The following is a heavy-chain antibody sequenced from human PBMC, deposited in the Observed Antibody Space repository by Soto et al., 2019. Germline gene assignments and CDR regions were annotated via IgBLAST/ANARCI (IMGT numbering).Heavy chain of an antibody. V-gene: IGHV1-18*04. J-gene: IGHJ4*02. CDR2: ISAYNGNT. Sequence: ASVKVSCKASGYTFTSYGISWVRQAPGQGLEWMGWISAYNGNTNYAQKLQGRVTMTTDTSTSTAYMELRSLRSDDAAVYYCARDRAVAIFGVVTPFDYWGQGTLVTVSS. CDR3: ARDRAVAIFGVVTPFDY. D-gene: IGHD3-3*01. CDR1: GYTFTSYG.